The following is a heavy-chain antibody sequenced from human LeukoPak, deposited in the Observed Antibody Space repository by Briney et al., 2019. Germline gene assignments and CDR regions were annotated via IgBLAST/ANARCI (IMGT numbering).Heavy chain of an antibody. Sequence: PGGSLRLSCAASGVTFSSYAMSWVRQAPGKGLEWVSAISGGGDSTYYADSVKGRFTISRDSSKSTLYLQMNSLSALDTAVCYCAKQRSAWYVRDYFDYWGQGTLVTVSS. CDR3: AKQRSAWYVRDYFDY. J-gene: IGHJ4*02. CDR2: ISGGGDST. CDR1: GVTFSSYA. D-gene: IGHD6-19*01. V-gene: IGHV3-23*01.